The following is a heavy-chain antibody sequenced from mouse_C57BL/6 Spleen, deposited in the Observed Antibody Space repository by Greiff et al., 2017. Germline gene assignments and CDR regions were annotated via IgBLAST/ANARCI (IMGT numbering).Heavy chain of an antibody. CDR3: ARQDGSSPWFAY. CDR2: IYPGDGDT. J-gene: IGHJ3*01. V-gene: IGHV1-82*01. D-gene: IGHD1-1*01. Sequence: VQLQQSGPELVKPGASVKISCKASGYAFSSSWMNWVQQRPGKGLEWIGRIYPGDGDTNYNGKFKGKATLTADKSSSTAYMQLSSLTSEDSAVYVCARQDGSSPWFAYWGQGTLVTVSA. CDR1: GYAFSSSW.